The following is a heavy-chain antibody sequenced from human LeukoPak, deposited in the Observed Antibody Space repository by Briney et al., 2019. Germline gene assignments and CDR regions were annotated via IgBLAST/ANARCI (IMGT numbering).Heavy chain of an antibody. Sequence: SETLSLTCAVSGGSISSSSYYWGSIRQPPGKGLEWIGSIYYSGSTYYNPSLKSRVTISVDTSKNQFSLKLSSVTAADTAVYYCARDLISVFSVTYFDCWGQGTLVTVSS. CDR2: IYYSGST. D-gene: IGHD4-17*01. V-gene: IGHV4-39*07. CDR1: GGSISSSSYY. J-gene: IGHJ4*02. CDR3: ARDLISVFSVTYFDC.